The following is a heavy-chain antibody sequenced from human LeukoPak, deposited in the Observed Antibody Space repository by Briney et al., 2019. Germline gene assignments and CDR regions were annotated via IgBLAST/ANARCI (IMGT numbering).Heavy chain of an antibody. CDR3: APSPYSGSSLAPFDY. V-gene: IGHV3-74*01. CDR2: INSDGGRR. Sequence: GSLRLSCVGSGFTVRSYWMHWVRQAPGKGLMWVSLINSDGGRRSYADSVKGRFTISRDDAKNTLYLEVNSLRAEDTAVYYCAPSPYSGSSLAPFDYWGQGTLVTVSS. J-gene: IGHJ4*02. D-gene: IGHD1-26*01. CDR1: GFTVRSYW.